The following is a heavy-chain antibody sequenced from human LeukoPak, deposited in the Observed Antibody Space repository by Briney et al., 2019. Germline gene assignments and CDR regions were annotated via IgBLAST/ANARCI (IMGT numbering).Heavy chain of an antibody. D-gene: IGHD4-11*01. V-gene: IGHV4-31*03. CDR1: GGSISSGGYY. CDR2: IYYSGST. CDR3: ARGAGNYFWFDP. Sequence: PSQTLSLTCTVSGGSISSGGYYWSWIRQHPGKDLEWIGYIYYSGSTYYNPSLKSRVTISVDTSKNQFSLKLSSVTAADTAVYYCARGAGNYFWFDPWGQGTLVTVSS. J-gene: IGHJ5*02.